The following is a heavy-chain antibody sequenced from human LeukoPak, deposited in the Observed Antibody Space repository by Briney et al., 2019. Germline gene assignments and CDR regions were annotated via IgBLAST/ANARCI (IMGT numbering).Heavy chain of an antibody. J-gene: IGHJ5*02. CDR1: GGSFSGYY. V-gene: IGHV4-34*01. CDR2: INHSGST. CDR3: ARGAPYYDFWSGYHINWFDP. D-gene: IGHD3-3*01. Sequence: SETLSLTCAVYGGSFSGYYWSWIRQPPGKGLEWIGEINHSGSTNYNPSLKSRVTISVDTSKKQFSLKLSSVTAADTAVYYCARGAPYYDFWSGYHINWFDPWGQGTLVTVSS.